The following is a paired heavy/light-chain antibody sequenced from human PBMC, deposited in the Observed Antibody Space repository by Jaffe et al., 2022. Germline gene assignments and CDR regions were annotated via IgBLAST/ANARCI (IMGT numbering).Heavy chain of an antibody. J-gene: IGHJ3*01. CDR1: GFTFNNYV. V-gene: IGHV3-23*01. Sequence: DVRLLESGGALVQPGGSLRLSCAASGFTFNNYVMNWVRRAPGKGLEWVSTITGSGGTTYYTDSVRGRFTISRDNSKNTLYLQMNSLRAEDTAVYYCAKRPMSSRAYDVWGQGTMVTVSS. CDR3: AKRPMSSRAYDV. CDR2: ITGSGGTT.
Light chain of an antibody. J-gene: IGKJ5*01. CDR3: MQVKQTPLT. CDR1: QTLLDSNGETY. CDR2: EVS. Sequence: DIVMTQTPLSLSVTPGQPASISCKSSQTLLDSNGETYLYWYLQKPGQSPQLLIHEVSKRFSGVPDRFGGSGSETDFTLTISRVEAEDVGVYYCMQVKQTPLTFGQGTRLEIK. V-gene: IGKV2D-29*02.